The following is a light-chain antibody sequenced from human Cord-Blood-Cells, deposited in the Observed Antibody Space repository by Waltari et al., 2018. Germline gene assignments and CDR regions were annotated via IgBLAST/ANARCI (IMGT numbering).Light chain of an antibody. J-gene: IGLJ3*02. V-gene: IGLV2-11*01. CDR2: DVS. CDR3: CTSESSSTSGV. Sequence: QSALTQPGSVSGSPGQSVTISCTGTSSDVGGYNYVSWYQQHPGKAPKLMIYDVSKRPPAVADSCSGATTGGTTALHTTWGLEADEADYYCCTSESSSTSGVFGGGTKLTVL. CDR1: SSDVGGYNY.